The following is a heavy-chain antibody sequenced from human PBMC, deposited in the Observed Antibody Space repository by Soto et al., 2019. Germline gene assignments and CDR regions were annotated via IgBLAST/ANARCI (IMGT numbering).Heavy chain of an antibody. D-gene: IGHD6-19*01. Sequence: SETLSVTCTVSGGSISSYCWSWIRQPPGKGLEWIGYIYYSGSTNYNPSLKSRVTISVDTSKNQFSLKLSSVTAADTAVYYCARGRVKSSGWPNGDAFDIWGQGTMVTVSS. J-gene: IGHJ3*02. CDR1: GGSISSYC. V-gene: IGHV4-59*01. CDR2: IYYSGST. CDR3: ARGRVKSSGWPNGDAFDI.